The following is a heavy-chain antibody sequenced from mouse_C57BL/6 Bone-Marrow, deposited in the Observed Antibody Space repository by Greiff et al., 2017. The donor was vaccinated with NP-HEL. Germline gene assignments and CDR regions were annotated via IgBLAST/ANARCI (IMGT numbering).Heavy chain of an antibody. V-gene: IGHV10-1*01. CDR1: GFSFNTYA. CDR2: IRSKSNNYAT. D-gene: IGHD2-2*01. J-gene: IGHJ3*01. Sequence: EVQGVESGGGLVQPKGSLKLSCAASGFSFNTYAMNWVRQAPGKGLEWVARIRSKSNNYATYYADSVKDRFTISRDDSESMLYLQMNNLKTEDTTMYYCVREVVVTTGGFAYWGQGTLVTVSA. CDR3: VREVVVTTGGFAY.